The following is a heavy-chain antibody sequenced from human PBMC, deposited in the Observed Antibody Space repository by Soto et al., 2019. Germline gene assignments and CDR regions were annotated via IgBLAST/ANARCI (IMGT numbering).Heavy chain of an antibody. Sequence: RLSCAASGFTFSSYAMSWVRQAPGRGLEWVSAISGNGVNTYYADSVKGRFTISRDNSKNTLYLQMNSLRAEDSAVYYCAKGAVVVPAATYYFDYWGQGTLVTVSS. CDR2: ISGNGVNT. J-gene: IGHJ4*02. CDR1: GFTFSSYA. V-gene: IGHV3-23*01. CDR3: AKGAVVVPAATYYFDY. D-gene: IGHD2-2*01.